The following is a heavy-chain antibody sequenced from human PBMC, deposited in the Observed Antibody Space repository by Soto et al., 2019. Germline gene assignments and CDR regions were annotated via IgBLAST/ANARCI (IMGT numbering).Heavy chain of an antibody. D-gene: IGHD5-18*01. Sequence: GGSLRLSCAASGFTFSSYSMNWVRQAPGKGLEWVSSISSSSSYIYYADSVKGRFTISRDNAKNSLYLQMNSLRAEDTAVYYCARDGVSDTAFGLSGYYYYGMDVWGQGTTVTVSS. J-gene: IGHJ6*02. CDR2: ISSSSSYI. CDR3: ARDGVSDTAFGLSGYYYYGMDV. V-gene: IGHV3-21*01. CDR1: GFTFSSYS.